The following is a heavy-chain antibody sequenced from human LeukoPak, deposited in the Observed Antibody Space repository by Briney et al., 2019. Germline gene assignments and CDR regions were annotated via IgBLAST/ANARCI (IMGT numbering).Heavy chain of an antibody. Sequence: GGSLRLSCAASGVTLSSYAMSWARQAPGKGLEWVSGISSSGGGGNTYYADSVKGRFTISRDSSKNTLFLHMNTLRAEDTAIYYCAKDRTGGASYWYFDLWGRGTLVTVSS. J-gene: IGHJ2*01. CDR3: AKDRTGGASYWYFDL. V-gene: IGHV3-23*01. CDR1: GVTLSSYA. CDR2: ISSSGGGGNT. D-gene: IGHD1-26*01.